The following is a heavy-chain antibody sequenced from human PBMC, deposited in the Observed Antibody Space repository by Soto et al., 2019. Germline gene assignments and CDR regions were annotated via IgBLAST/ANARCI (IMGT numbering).Heavy chain of an antibody. V-gene: IGHV1-18*01. CDR2: ISAYNGNT. CDR1: GYSFTSYG. Sequence: ASVKVSCKASGYSFTSYGITWVRQAPGQGLEWMGWISAYNGNTKYTKRLQGRVTMTTDTSTSTAYMELRGLRSDDTAVYYCATAALLLPHFQHWGQGTLVTVSS. J-gene: IGHJ1*01. CDR3: ATAALLLPHFQH.